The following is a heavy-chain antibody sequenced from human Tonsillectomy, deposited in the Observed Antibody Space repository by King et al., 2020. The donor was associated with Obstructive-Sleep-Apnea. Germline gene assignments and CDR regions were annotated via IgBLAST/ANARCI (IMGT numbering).Heavy chain of an antibody. CDR1: SGGYY. CDR3: ARVVGYCSSTSCYEPYYFDY. J-gene: IGHJ4*02. Sequence: SGGYYWSWIRQHPGKGLEWIGYIYYSGSTYYNPSLKSRVTISVDTSKNQFSLKLSSVTAADTAVYYCARVVGYCSSTSCYEPYYFDYWGQGTLVTVSS. V-gene: IGHV4-31*02. D-gene: IGHD2-2*01. CDR2: IYYSGST.